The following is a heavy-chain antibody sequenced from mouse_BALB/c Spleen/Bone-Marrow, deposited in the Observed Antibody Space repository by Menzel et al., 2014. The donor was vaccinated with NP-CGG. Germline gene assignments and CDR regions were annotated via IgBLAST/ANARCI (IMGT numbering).Heavy chain of an antibody. J-gene: IGHJ2*01. CDR2: ISSGSSTI. V-gene: IGHV5-17*02. CDR1: GFTFSSFG. D-gene: IGHD2-4*01. Sequence: EVNVVESGGGLVQPGGSRKLSCAASGFTFSSFGMHWVRQAPEKGLEWVAHISSGSSTIYYADTEKGRFTISRDNPKNTLFLQMTSLRSEDTAMYYCASDYDYFDYWGQGTTLTVSS. CDR3: ASDYDYFDY.